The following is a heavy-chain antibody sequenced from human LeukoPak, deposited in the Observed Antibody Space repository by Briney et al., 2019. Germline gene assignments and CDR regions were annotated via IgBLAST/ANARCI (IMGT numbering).Heavy chain of an antibody. J-gene: IGHJ4*02. D-gene: IGHD6-13*01. CDR3: ATRLVEGHSSSGREFDY. Sequence: ASVKVSCTASGYTFTGYYIHWVRQVPGQGLEWMGWINPNSGGTNLAQKFQGRVTMTRDTSINTAYMELSRLRSEDTAVYHCATRLVEGHSSSGREFDYWGQGTLVTVSS. CDR2: INPNSGGT. CDR1: GYTFTGYY. V-gene: IGHV1-2*02.